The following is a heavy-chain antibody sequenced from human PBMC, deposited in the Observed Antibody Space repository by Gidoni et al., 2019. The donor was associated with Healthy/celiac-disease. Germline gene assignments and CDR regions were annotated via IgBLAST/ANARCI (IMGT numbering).Heavy chain of an antibody. J-gene: IGHJ6*04. CDR2: ISPIFGAA. CDR3: ARGVHYYDSSGYYTYYYGMDV. Sequence: QLQLVQSGAEANKPWSSVKVSCKATGGTFSSYANRRLRQYPGQGLAWMGGISPIFGAANYAQKFQGRVTSSADESTSTAYMELSSLRSEDTAVYYCARGVHYYDSSGYYTYYYGMDVWGKGNTVTVSS. V-gene: IGHV1-69*01. D-gene: IGHD3-22*01. CDR1: GGTFSSYA.